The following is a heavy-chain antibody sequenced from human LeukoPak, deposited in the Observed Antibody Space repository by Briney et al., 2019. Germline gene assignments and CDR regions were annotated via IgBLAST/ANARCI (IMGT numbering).Heavy chain of an antibody. J-gene: IGHJ4*02. Sequence: SETLSLTCTVSGGSISSYYWSWIRQPPGKGLEWIGYIYYSGSTNYNPSLKSRVTISVDTSKNQFPLKLSSVTAADTAVYYCTRVTDSSALDYWGQGTLVTVSS. CDR3: TRVTDSSALDY. V-gene: IGHV4-59*01. CDR2: IYYSGST. CDR1: GGSISSYY. D-gene: IGHD3-22*01.